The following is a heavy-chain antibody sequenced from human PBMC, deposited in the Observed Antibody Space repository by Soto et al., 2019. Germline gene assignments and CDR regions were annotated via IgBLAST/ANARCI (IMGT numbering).Heavy chain of an antibody. Sequence: EVQVSESGGGLVQPGGSLRLSCATSGFTFSNYPMNWVRQAPEKGLEWVSGISAGGDRTYYADSVKGRFTIFRDNSKNSVSLRMNSLRVEDTAVYYCARRVWGQGTLVTVSS. CDR2: ISAGGDRT. CDR1: GFTFSNYP. CDR3: ARRV. V-gene: IGHV3-23*01. J-gene: IGHJ4*02.